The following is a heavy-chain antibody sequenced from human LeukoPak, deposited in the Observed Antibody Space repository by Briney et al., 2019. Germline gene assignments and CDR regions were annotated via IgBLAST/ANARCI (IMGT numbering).Heavy chain of an antibody. CDR2: VDPEDDET. Sequence: ASVKVSCKVSGYTFTDYYMHWVQQAPGKGLERVGLVDPEDDETLYAEKFQGRVTITADTSSDTAYMELSSLRSEDTAVYYCATVSGSGSYYNHFDYWGQGTLVTVSS. V-gene: IGHV1-69-2*01. J-gene: IGHJ4*02. CDR1: GYTFTDYY. CDR3: ATVSGSGSYYNHFDY. D-gene: IGHD3-10*01.